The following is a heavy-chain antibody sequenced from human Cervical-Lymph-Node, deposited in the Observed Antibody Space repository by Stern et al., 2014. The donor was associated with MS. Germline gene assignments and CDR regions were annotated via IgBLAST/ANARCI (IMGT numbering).Heavy chain of an antibody. CDR3: ATMGGGGVDY. V-gene: IGHV1-18*04. Sequence: QVQLVQSGAEMKRPGASVKVSCKASGYTLVNYGINWVRQAPGQGLEWMGWISGSKGNADYAQKLQGRVTMTTDTSTNPAYMELRSLRSDDTAVYYCATMGGGGVDYWGQGTLVTVSS. J-gene: IGHJ4*02. CDR2: ISGSKGNA. D-gene: IGHD2-21*01. CDR1: GYTLVNYG.